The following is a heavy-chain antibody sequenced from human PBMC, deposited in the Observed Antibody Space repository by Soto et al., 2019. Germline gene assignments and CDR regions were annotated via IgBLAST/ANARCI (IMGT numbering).Heavy chain of an antibody. CDR3: AREGAVGAAAYFDY. CDR1: GGSISSGDYY. J-gene: IGHJ4*02. D-gene: IGHD1-26*01. Sequence: QVQLQESGPGLVKPSQTLSLTCTVSGGSISSGDYYWSWIRQPPGKGLEWIGYIYYSGSTYYNPSLTSRVTISVVTSKPPFSLKLSSVTAADTAVYYCAREGAVGAAAYFDYWGQGTLVTVSS. V-gene: IGHV4-30-4*01. CDR2: IYYSGST.